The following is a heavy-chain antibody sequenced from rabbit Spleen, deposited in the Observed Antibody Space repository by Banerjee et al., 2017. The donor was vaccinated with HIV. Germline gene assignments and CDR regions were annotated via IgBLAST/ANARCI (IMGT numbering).Heavy chain of an antibody. CDR1: GFSFSSNW. Sequence: QEQLEESGGGLVKPGASLTLTCTVSGFSFSSNWICWVRQAPGKGLEWIACIDTNDGDTDYANWSKGRFTISKTSSTTVTLQMTSLTAADTATYFCARNYVNAFDPWGQGTLVTVS. V-gene: IGHV1S45*01. CDR2: IDTNDGDT. CDR3: ARNYVNAFDP. J-gene: IGHJ2*01. D-gene: IGHD1-1*01.